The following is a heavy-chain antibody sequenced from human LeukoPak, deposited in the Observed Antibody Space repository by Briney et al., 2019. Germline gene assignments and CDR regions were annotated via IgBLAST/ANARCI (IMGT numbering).Heavy chain of an antibody. CDR1: GFTFSSYA. V-gene: IGHV3-23*01. CDR2: ISGSGGST. D-gene: IGHD3-22*01. CDR3: AKDLALRPYYYDSSGQGWYFDL. J-gene: IGHJ2*01. Sequence: GGSLRLSCAASGFTFSSYAMSWVRQAPGKGLEWVSAISGSGGSTYYADSVKGRFTISRDNSKNTLYLQMNSLRAEDTAVYYCAKDLALRPYYYDSSGQGWYFDLWGRGTLVTVSS.